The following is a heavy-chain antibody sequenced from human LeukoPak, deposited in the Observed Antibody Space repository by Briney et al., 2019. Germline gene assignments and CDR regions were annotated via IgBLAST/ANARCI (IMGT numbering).Heavy chain of an antibody. CDR2: ISAYNGNT. V-gene: IGHV1-18*01. D-gene: IGHD3-22*01. Sequence: ASVTVSCEASGYTFTSYGISWVRQAPGQGLEWMGWISAYNGNTNYAQKLQGRVTMTTDTSTSTAYMELRSLRSDDTAVYYCARDLWGLHYDSSGPDYWGQGTLVTVSS. CDR3: ARDLWGLHYDSSGPDY. CDR1: GYTFTSYG. J-gene: IGHJ4*02.